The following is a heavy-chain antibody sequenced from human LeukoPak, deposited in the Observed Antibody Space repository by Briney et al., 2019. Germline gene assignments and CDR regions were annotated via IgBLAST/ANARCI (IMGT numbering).Heavy chain of an antibody. Sequence: GGSLRLSCAASGFTFSSYAMSWVRQAPGKGLEWVSAISRSCGSTYYADSVKGRFTISRDNSKNTLYLQMNSLRAEDTAVYYCARDGFNDRSGDNDGYDMWGQGTMVTVSS. CDR1: GFTFSSYA. CDR3: ARDGFNDRSGDNDGYDM. D-gene: IGHD1-1*01. V-gene: IGHV3-23*01. CDR2: ISRSCGST. J-gene: IGHJ3*02.